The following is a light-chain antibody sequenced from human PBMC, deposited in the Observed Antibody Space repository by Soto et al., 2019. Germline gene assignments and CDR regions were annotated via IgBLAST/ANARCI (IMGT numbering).Light chain of an antibody. Sequence: QSALTQPRSVSGSPGQSVTISCTGTSSDVGGYNYVSWYQQHPGKAPKVMIYDVSKRPSGVPDRFSGSKSGNTASLTIFGLQAEDVADCYCCSFAGSYPDRVFGGGTKLTVL. CDR2: DVS. CDR1: SSDVGGYNY. CDR3: CSFAGSYPDRV. V-gene: IGLV2-11*01. J-gene: IGLJ3*02.